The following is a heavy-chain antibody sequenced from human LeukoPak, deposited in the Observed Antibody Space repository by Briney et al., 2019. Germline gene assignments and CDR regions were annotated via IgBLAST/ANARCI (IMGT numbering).Heavy chain of an antibody. D-gene: IGHD5-24*01. CDR2: INPNSGDT. CDR3: ARDKDGHNYVPHY. J-gene: IGHJ4*02. CDR1: GYTFTGYY. Sequence: GASVKVSCKASGYTFTGYYMYWVRQAPGQGLEWMGWINPNSGDTNYAQKFQGRVTMTGDTSINTAYMELSRLRSDDTALYYCARDKDGHNYVPHYWGQGTLVTVSS. V-gene: IGHV1-2*02.